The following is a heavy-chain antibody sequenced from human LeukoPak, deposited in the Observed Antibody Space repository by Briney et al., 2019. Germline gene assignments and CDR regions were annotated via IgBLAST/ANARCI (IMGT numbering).Heavy chain of an antibody. CDR2: IYYSGST. V-gene: IGHV4-59*08. J-gene: IGHJ4*02. Sequence: SETLSLTCTASGGSISSYYWSWIRQPPGKGLEWIGYIYYSGSTNYNPPLKSRVTISVDTSKNQIPLTLSSVTAADKAVYYCPTQFGYYDSSRYDDYWGQATLVTVSS. CDR3: PTQFGYYDSSRYDDY. CDR1: GGSISSYY. D-gene: IGHD3-22*01.